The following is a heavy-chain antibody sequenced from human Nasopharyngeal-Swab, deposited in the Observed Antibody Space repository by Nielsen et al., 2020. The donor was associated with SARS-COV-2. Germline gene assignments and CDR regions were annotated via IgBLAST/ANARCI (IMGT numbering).Heavy chain of an antibody. CDR2: ISSSSSTI. CDR1: GFTFSSYS. D-gene: IGHD5-12*01. V-gene: IGHV3-48*04. CDR3: ARAGGGYSGYVGY. J-gene: IGHJ4*02. Sequence: GGSLRLSCAASGFTFSSYSMNWVRQAPGKGLEWVSYISSSSSTIYYADSVKGRFTISGDNAKNSLYLQMNSLRAEDTAVYYCARAGGGYSGYVGYWGQGTLVTVSS.